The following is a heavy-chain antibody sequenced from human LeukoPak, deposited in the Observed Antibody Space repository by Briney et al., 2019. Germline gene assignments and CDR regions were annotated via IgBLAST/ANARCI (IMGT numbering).Heavy chain of an antibody. Sequence: EASVKVSCKASGYTFTSYDINWVRQATGQGLEWMGWMNPNSGNTGYAQKFQGRVTMTRNTSISTAYMELSSLRSEDTAVYYCAGITMVRGVIDPDYYYGMDVWGQETTVTVSS. CDR1: GYTFTSYD. D-gene: IGHD3-10*01. V-gene: IGHV1-8*01. J-gene: IGHJ6*02. CDR3: AGITMVRGVIDPDYYYGMDV. CDR2: MNPNSGNT.